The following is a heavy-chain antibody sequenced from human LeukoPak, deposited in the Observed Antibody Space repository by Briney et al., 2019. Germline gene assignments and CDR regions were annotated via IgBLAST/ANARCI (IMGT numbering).Heavy chain of an antibody. V-gene: IGHV3-21*01. CDR3: AREPKYCSGGSCQDY. Sequence: GGSRRLSCTASGFTFSSYSMNWVPQSPGKALEWVSSISSSSSYIYYADSVKGRFTISRDNPKNSLYLQMNSLRAEDTAVYYCAREPKYCSGGSCQDYWGQGTLVTVSS. D-gene: IGHD2-15*01. CDR1: GFTFSSYS. CDR2: ISSSSSYI. J-gene: IGHJ4*02.